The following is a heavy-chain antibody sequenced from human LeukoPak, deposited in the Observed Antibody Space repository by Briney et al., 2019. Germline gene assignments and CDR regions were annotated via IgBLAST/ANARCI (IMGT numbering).Heavy chain of an antibody. CDR2: MNPNSGNT. CDR1: GYTFTSYD. D-gene: IGHD6-19*01. V-gene: IGHV1-8*01. Sequence: GASVKVSCKASGYTFTSYDINWVRQATGQGLEWMGWMNPNSGNTGYAQKFQGRVTMTRNTSISTAYMELSSLRSEDTAVYYCASSSSGWVEAFDIWGQGTMVTVSS. J-gene: IGHJ3*02. CDR3: ASSSSGWVEAFDI.